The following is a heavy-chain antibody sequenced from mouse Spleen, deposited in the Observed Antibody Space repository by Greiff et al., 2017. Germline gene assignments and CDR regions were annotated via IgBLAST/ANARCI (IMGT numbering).Heavy chain of an antibody. Sequence: VQLKQSGAELVRSGASVKLSCTASGFNIKDYYMHWVKQRPEQGLEWIGWIDPENGDTEYAPKFQGKATMTADTSSNTAYLQLSSLTSEDTAVYYCNAFTTAYFDYWGQGTTLTVSS. J-gene: IGHJ2*01. CDR1: GFNIKDYY. D-gene: IGHD1-2*01. CDR2: IDPENGDT. V-gene: IGHV14-4*02. CDR3: NAFTTAYFDY.